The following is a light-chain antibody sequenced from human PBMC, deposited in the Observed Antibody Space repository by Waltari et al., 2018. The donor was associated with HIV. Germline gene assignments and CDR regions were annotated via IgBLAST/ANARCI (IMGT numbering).Light chain of an antibody. CDR3: HQYGNPPFT. CDR1: QNVNNRY. CDR2: AAS. V-gene: IGKV3-20*01. Sequence: DMVLTQSPGTLSLSPGERATLSCRASQNVNNRYLAWYQLKPGQPPRLLIYAASNRAPCIPARFSGRGSGTDFTVTITRLEPEDFAVYSCHQYGNPPFTFGQGSKLEI. J-gene: IGKJ2*01.